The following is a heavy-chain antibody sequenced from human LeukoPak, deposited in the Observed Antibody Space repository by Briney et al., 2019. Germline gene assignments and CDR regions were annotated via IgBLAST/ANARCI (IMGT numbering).Heavy chain of an antibody. CDR1: GGSISSYY. D-gene: IGHD6-19*01. CDR2: IYYSGST. J-gene: IGHJ3*02. Sequence: SETLSLTCTVSGGSISSYYWRWIRQPPGKGLEWIGYIYYSGSTNYNPSLKSRVTISVDTSNHQFSLKLSSVTAADTAVYHCASAVAGGDAFDIWGQGTMVTVSS. CDR3: ASAVAGGDAFDI. V-gene: IGHV4-59*01.